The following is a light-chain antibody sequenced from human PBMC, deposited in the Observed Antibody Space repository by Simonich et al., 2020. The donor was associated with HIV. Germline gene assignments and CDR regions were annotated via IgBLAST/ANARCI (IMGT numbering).Light chain of an antibody. Sequence: EIVLTQSPGTLSLSPGEGATLSCRASQSVSSNYLAWYQQTPGLAPRLLIYDASSRATGIPDRFSGSGSGTDFTLTISSLQPEDFATYYCQQFNSYSLTFGQGTKVEMK. CDR3: QQFNSYSLT. CDR2: DAS. V-gene: IGKV3D-20*01. CDR1: QSVSSNY. J-gene: IGKJ1*01.